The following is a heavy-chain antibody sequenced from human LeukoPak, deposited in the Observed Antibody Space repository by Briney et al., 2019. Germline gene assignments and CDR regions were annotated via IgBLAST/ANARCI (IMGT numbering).Heavy chain of an antibody. J-gene: IGHJ4*02. CDR3: ARDGWNYDILTGYKYYFDY. CDR1: GGSISSGSYY. CDR2: IYTSGST. V-gene: IGHV4-61*02. D-gene: IGHD3-9*01. Sequence: SETLSLTCTVSGGSISSGSYYWSWIRQPAGKGLEWIGRIYTSGSTNYNPSLKSQVTISVDTSKNQFSLKLSSVTAADTAVYYCARDGWNYDILTGYKYYFDYWGQGTLVTVSS.